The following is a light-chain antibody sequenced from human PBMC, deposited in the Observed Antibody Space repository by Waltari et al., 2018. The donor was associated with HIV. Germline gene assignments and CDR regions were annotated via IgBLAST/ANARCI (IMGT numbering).Light chain of an antibody. CDR3: SSYTSTSTV. CDR1: SSDVGGSNY. CDR2: EVS. V-gene: IGLV2-14*01. Sequence: QSALTQPASVSGSPGQSITIPCPGTSSDVGGSNYVSWYQQHPGKAPKLMIYEVSYRPSGVSNRFSGSKSGNTASLTISGLQAEDEADYYCSSYTSTSTVFGGGTKLTVL. J-gene: IGLJ3*02.